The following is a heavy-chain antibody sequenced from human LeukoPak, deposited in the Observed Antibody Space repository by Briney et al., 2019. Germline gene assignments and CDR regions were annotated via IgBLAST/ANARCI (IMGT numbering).Heavy chain of an antibody. J-gene: IGHJ4*02. Sequence: SETLSLTCTVSGVSISSNNYYWGWIRQPPGKGLEWIGSIYHTGSTYYNPSLKSRVTISVDTSKTQFSLKLSSVTAADTAAYYCARHSKLMFDYWGQGTLVTVSS. CDR1: GVSISSNNYY. CDR2: IYHTGST. D-gene: IGHD1-1*01. V-gene: IGHV4-39*01. CDR3: ARHSKLMFDY.